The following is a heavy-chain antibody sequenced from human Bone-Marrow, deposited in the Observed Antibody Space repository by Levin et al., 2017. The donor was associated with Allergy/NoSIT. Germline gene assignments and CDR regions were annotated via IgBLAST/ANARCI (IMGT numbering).Heavy chain of an antibody. V-gene: IGHV3-48*03. CDR2: IDSGGTSM. D-gene: IGHD1-26*01. CDR3: ARDESGIYDFDY. CDR1: GFTFSNYE. J-gene: IGHJ4*02. Sequence: GESLKISCTGSGFTFSNYEINWVRQAPGKGLEWVSFIDSGGTSMTYADSVKGRFSVSKDNAQKSVFLHMNSLRVEDTAVYYCARDESGIYDFDYWGQGALVTVSS.